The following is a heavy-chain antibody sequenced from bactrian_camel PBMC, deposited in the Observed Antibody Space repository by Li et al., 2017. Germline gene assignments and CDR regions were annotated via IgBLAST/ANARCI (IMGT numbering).Heavy chain of an antibody. J-gene: IGHJ4*01. V-gene: IGHV3S54*01. CDR1: GSIDFSC. CDR2: IYTDGEQT. Sequence: HVQLVESGGGSVQAGGSLRLSCVASGSIDFSCMGWFRQTPGKEREGVAKIYTDGEQTVYGDSVKGRFTISRDNAKDTLYLQLSRLKTEDTAMYYCETRGKRGQGTQVTVS. CDR3: ETRGK.